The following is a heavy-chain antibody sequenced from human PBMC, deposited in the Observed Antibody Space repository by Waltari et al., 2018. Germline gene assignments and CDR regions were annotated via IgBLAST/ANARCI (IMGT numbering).Heavy chain of an antibody. CDR1: GDSINSRAYY. J-gene: IGHJ4*02. Sequence: VQLQESGPGLVQPSQTLSLICSVSGDSINSRAYYWTWIRLPAGKGLEWIGYIYSDGITNYNPSLIGRLTMALDTSKTQFSLKLSFMTAADTAVYYCARGELGLRRFDYWGRGALVTVSS. D-gene: IGHD7-27*01. V-gene: IGHV4-61*09. CDR3: ARGELGLRRFDY. CDR2: IYSDGIT.